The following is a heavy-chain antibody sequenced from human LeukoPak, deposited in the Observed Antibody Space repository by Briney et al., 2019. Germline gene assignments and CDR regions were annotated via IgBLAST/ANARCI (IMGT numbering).Heavy chain of an antibody. Sequence: SETLSLTCAVYGGSFSGYYWSWIRQPPGKGLEWIGEVNHSGSTNYNPSLTSRVTISVDTSKNQFSLKLSSVTATDTAVYYCARGQRGSWGNWFDPWGQGTLVTVSS. CDR3: ARGQRGSWGNWFDP. CDR2: VNHSGST. J-gene: IGHJ5*02. CDR1: GGSFSGYY. D-gene: IGHD6-13*01. V-gene: IGHV4-34*01.